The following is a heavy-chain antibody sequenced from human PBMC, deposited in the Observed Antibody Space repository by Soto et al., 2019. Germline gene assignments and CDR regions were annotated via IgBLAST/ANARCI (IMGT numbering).Heavy chain of an antibody. J-gene: IGHJ6*03. CDR3: ARAPQPLPLEWLLLDYYYYYMDV. D-gene: IGHD3-3*01. Sequence: ASVKVSCKASGYTFTSYGISWVRQAPGQGLEWMGWISAYNGNTNYAQKLQGRVTMTTDTSTSTAYMELRSLRSDDTAVYYCARAPQPLPLEWLLLDYYYYYMDVWGKGTTVTVSS. CDR1: GYTFTSYG. CDR2: ISAYNGNT. V-gene: IGHV1-18*01.